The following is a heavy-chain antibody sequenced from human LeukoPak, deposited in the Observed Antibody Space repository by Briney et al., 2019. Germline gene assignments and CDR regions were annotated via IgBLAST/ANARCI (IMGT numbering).Heavy chain of an antibody. Sequence: SETLSLTCAVYDGSFSGYYWNWIRQPPGKGLEWIGEINHSGSTNYNPSLKSRVTISVDTSKNQFSLKLSSVTAADTAVYYCARGRRPRVAARPKDAFDIWSQGTMVTVSS. J-gene: IGHJ3*02. CDR1: DGSFSGYY. CDR3: ARGRRPRVAARPKDAFDI. D-gene: IGHD6-6*01. CDR2: INHSGST. V-gene: IGHV4-34*01.